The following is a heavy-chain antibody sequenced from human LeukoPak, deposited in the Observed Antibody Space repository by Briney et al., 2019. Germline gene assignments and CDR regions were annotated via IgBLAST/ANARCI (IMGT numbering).Heavy chain of an antibody. D-gene: IGHD2-15*01. CDR1: GFTFSSYA. CDR2: ISGSGGST. J-gene: IGHJ3*02. Sequence: PGGSLRLSCAASGFTFSSYAMSWVRQAPGKGLEWVSAISGSGGSTYYADSVKGRFTISRDNSKNTLYLQMNSLRAEDTAVYYCAKEGGYCSGGSCYSDAFDIWGQGTMVTVSS. V-gene: IGHV3-23*01. CDR3: AKEGGYCSGGSCYSDAFDI.